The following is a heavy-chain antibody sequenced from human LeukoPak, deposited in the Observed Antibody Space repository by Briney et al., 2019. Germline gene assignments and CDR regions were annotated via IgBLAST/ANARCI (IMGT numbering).Heavy chain of an antibody. V-gene: IGHV4-59*08. CDR3: ARHEGYSYAFAY. Sequence: PSETLSLTCTVSGGSISSYYWSWIRQPPGKGLEWIGYIYYSGSTNYNPSLKSRLTISADTSKNQFSLKLSSVTAAGTAVYFCARHEGYSYAFAYWGQGTLVTVSS. CDR2: IYYSGST. D-gene: IGHD5-18*01. CDR1: GGSISSYY. J-gene: IGHJ4*02.